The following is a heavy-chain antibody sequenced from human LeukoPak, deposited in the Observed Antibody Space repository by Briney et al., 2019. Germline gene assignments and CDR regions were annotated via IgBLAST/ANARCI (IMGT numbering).Heavy chain of an antibody. D-gene: IGHD3-10*02. CDR1: GFTFSRYS. Sequence: GGSLRLSCGGSGFTFSRYSMNWVRQAPGKGLEWVSYISSSGSTIYYADSVKGRFTISRDNAKNSLYLQMNSLRAEDTAVYYCAELGITMIGGVWGKGTTVTISS. CDR3: AELGITMIGGV. J-gene: IGHJ6*04. CDR2: ISSSGSTI. V-gene: IGHV3-48*04.